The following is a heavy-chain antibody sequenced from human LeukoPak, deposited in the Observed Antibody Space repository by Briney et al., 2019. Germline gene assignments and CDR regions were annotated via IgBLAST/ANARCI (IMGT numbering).Heavy chain of an antibody. CDR3: ARAGPGIAVAGHFDY. V-gene: IGHV4-34*01. CDR2: INHSGST. D-gene: IGHD6-19*01. Sequence: SETLSLTCAVYGGSFSGYYWSWIRQPPGKGLEWIGEINHSGSTNYNPSLKSRVTISVDTSKNQFSLKLSSVTAADTAVYYCARAGPGIAVAGHFDYWGQGTLVTVSS. J-gene: IGHJ4*02. CDR1: GGSFSGYY.